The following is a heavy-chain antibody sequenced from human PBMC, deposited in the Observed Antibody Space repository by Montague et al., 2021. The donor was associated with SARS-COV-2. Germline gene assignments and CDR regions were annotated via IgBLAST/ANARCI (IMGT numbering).Heavy chain of an antibody. CDR2: TTSTGSTI. J-gene: IGHJ4*02. CDR3: ARNKFPAAFDF. CDR1: GFTFSSYE. D-gene: IGHD2-2*01. V-gene: IGHV3-48*03. Sequence: GSLRLSCAASGFTFSSYEMNWVRQAPGKGLEWVSYTTSTGSTIYYADSVQGRFTISRDNAKKSLYLQMNSLRAEDTAVYYCARNKFPAAFDFWGQGTLVTVSS.